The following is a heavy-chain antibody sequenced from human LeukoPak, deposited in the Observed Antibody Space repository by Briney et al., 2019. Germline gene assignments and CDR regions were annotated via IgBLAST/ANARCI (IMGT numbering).Heavy chain of an antibody. CDR1: GFTFSSYW. CDR3: ARDVSPILTGYYPNPFDY. J-gene: IGHJ4*02. V-gene: IGHV3-7*01. D-gene: IGHD3-9*01. CDR2: IKQDGSEK. Sequence: PGGSLRLSCAASGFTFSSYWMSWVRQAPGKGLEWVANIKQDGSEKYYVDSVKGRFTISRDNAKNSLYLQMDSLRAEDTAVYYCARDVSPILTGYYPNPFDYWGQGTLVTVSS.